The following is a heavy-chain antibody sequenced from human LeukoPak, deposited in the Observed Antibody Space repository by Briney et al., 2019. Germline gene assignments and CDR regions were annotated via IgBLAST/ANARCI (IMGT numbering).Heavy chain of an antibody. V-gene: IGHV3-48*01. CDR3: ARDTTVTTTWNYYYYYMDV. CDR1: GFTFSSYS. J-gene: IGHJ6*03. D-gene: IGHD4-17*01. Sequence: GGSLRLSCAASGFTFSSYSMNWVRQAPGKGLEWVSYISSSSSTIYYADSVKGRFTISRDNAKNSLYLQMNSLRAEDTAVYYCARDTTVTTTWNYYYYYMDVWGKGTTVTVSS. CDR2: ISSSSSTI.